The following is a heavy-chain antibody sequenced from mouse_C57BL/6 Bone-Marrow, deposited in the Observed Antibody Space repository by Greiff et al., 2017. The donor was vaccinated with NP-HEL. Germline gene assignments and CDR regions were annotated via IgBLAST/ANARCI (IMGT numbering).Heavy chain of an antibody. Sequence: VKLQQPGTELVKPGASVKLSCKASGYTFTSYWMHWVKQRPGQGLEWIGNINPSNGGTNYNEKFKSKATLTVDKSSSTAYMQLSSLTSEDSAVYYCARVELNWDDFDYWGQGTTLTVSS. CDR3: ARVELNWDDFDY. D-gene: IGHD4-1*01. CDR2: INPSNGGT. CDR1: GYTFTSYW. V-gene: IGHV1-53*01. J-gene: IGHJ2*01.